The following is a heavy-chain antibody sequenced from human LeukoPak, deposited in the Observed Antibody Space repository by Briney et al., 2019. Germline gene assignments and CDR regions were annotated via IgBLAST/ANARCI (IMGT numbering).Heavy chain of an antibody. CDR2: ISWNSGSI. J-gene: IGHJ4*02. Sequence: GRSLRLSCAASGFTFDDYAMHWVRQAPGKGLEWVSGISWNSGSIGYADSVKGRFTISRDNAKNSLYLQMNSLRAEDTAVYYCAKYSGWYYFDYWGQGTLVTVSS. CDR1: GFTFDDYA. CDR3: AKYSGWYYFDY. D-gene: IGHD6-19*01. V-gene: IGHV3-9*01.